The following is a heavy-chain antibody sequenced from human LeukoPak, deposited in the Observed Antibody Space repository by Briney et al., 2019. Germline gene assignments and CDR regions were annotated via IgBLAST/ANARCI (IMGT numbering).Heavy chain of an antibody. J-gene: IGHJ6*02. CDR1: GGSVSSGGYY. V-gene: IGHV4-61*08. D-gene: IGHD3-3*01. Sequence: SETLSLTCTVSGGSVSSGGYYWSWIRQPPGKGLEWIGYIYYSGSTNYNPSLKSRVTISVDTSKNQFSLKLSSVTAADTAVYYCARDPYYDLWSGPQNTYYYYGMDVWGQGTTVTVSS. CDR3: ARDPYYDLWSGPQNTYYYYGMDV. CDR2: IYYSGST.